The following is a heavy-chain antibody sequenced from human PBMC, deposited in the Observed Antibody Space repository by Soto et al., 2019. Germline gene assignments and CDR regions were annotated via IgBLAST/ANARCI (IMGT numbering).Heavy chain of an antibody. J-gene: IGHJ4*02. CDR3: ARIKGGAAGNFDY. D-gene: IGHD1-26*01. V-gene: IGHV4-31*02. CDR2: IYHSGST. Sequence: WTWIRQHPGKGLEWIGYIYHSGSTYYNPSLNSRVTMSVDTSKNQFSLKLTSVTAADTAMYYCARIKGGAAGNFDYWGQGTLVTVSS.